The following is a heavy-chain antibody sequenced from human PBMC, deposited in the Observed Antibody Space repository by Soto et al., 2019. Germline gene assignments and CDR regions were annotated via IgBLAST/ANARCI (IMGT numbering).Heavy chain of an antibody. D-gene: IGHD6-19*01. CDR1: GYTFTNYA. J-gene: IGHJ6*02. CDR2: INTNTGNP. CDR3: AGPGRISSGRLPGDSHYYYCGMDV. V-gene: IGHV7-4-1*01. Sequence: QVQLVQSGSELKKPGASVKVSCKASGYTFTNYAMNWVRQAPGQGLEWMGWINTNTGNPTYAQGLTGRFVFSLDTSVSTAYLQICSLKAEDTAVYYCAGPGRISSGRLPGDSHYYYCGMDVWGQGTTVTVSS.